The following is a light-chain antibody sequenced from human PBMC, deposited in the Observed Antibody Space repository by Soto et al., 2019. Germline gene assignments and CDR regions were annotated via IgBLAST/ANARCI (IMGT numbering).Light chain of an antibody. CDR2: SNN. Sequence: QSVLTQPPSASGTPGQRVTISCSGSSSNIGSNTVNWYQQFPGTAPKLLIYSNNQRPSGVPDRFSGSKSGTSASLAISGLQSEDEADYYCAAWDDSLNVLFGGGTKVTVL. CDR1: SSNIGSNT. J-gene: IGLJ2*01. CDR3: AAWDDSLNVL. V-gene: IGLV1-44*01.